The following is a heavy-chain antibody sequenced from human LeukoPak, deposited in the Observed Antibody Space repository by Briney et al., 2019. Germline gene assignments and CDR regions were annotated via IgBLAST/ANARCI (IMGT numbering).Heavy chain of an antibody. Sequence: GVSLRLSCAASGFTFSSYWMHWVRQVPGKGLVWVARINPGGSSITYADSVKGRFTTSRDNTKNTLYLQMDSLRAEDTGVYYCARSNQADDYWGQGTLVTVSS. J-gene: IGHJ4*02. V-gene: IGHV3-74*01. CDR2: INPGGSSI. D-gene: IGHD1-14*01. CDR3: ARSNQADDY. CDR1: GFTFSSYW.